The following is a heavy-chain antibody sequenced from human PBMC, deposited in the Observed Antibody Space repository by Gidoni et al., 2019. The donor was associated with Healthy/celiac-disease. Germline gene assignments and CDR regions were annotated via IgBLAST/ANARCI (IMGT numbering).Heavy chain of an antibody. D-gene: IGHD1-26*01. Sequence: QVQLVQSGAEVKKPGSSVKVSCKASGGTFSSYAISWVRQSPGQGLEWMGGIIPILGTANYAQKFQVRVTITADESTSTAYMELSSLRSEDTAVYYCARGVGATTYDAFDIWGQGTMVTVSS. CDR3: ARGVGATTYDAFDI. J-gene: IGHJ3*02. CDR2: IIPILGTA. V-gene: IGHV1-69*01. CDR1: GGTFSSYA.